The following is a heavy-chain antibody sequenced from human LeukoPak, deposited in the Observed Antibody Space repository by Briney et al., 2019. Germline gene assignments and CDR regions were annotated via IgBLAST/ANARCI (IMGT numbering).Heavy chain of an antibody. CDR2: IGASGGGT. J-gene: IGHJ4*02. Sequence: GVSLRLSCAASGFTFNSYAMTWVRQAPGKGLEWVSSIGASGGGTYYADSVKGRFTISRDDSKNTLYLQMSSLRAEDTAVYYCAKRHSDYFFDYWGQGTLVTVSS. CDR1: GFTFNSYA. D-gene: IGHD4-11*01. CDR3: AKRHSDYFFDY. V-gene: IGHV3-23*01.